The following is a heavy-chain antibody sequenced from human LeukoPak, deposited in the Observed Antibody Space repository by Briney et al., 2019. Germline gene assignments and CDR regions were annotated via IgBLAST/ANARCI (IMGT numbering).Heavy chain of an antibody. D-gene: IGHD1-1*01. CDR3: TYNHFED. V-gene: IGHV3-74*01. CDR2: IHSGGSST. Sequence: GGSLRLSCAASGFTISSYWMHWVRQAPGEGLVWVSRIHSGGSSTNCADSVKGRFTISRDNAKNMLYLQMNSLRAEDTAVYYCTYNHFEDWGQGTLVTVSS. J-gene: IGHJ4*02. CDR1: GFTISSYW.